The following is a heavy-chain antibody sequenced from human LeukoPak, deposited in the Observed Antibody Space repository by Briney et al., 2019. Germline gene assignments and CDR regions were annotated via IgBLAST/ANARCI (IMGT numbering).Heavy chain of an antibody. D-gene: IGHD6-13*01. Sequence: ASVKGSCKASGYTFTSYYMHWVRQAPGQGPEWMGIINPSGGSTSYAQKFQGRVTMTRDTSTSTVYMELSSVRSEDTAVYYCARVGIAAAAGPNYGMDVWGQGTTVTVSS. V-gene: IGHV1-46*01. CDR2: INPSGGST. J-gene: IGHJ6*02. CDR1: GYTFTSYY. CDR3: ARVGIAAAAGPNYGMDV.